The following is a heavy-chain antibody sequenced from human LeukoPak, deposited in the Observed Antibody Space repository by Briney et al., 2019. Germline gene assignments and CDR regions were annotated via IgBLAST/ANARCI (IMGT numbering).Heavy chain of an antibody. V-gene: IGHV1-2*02. Sequence: GASVRVSCKASGYTFTGYYMHWVRQAPRQGLEWMGWINPNSGGTNYAQKFQGRVTMTRDTSISTAYMELSRLRSDDTAVYYCAGIASSGWLDAFDIWGQGTMVTVSS. CDR3: AGIASSGWLDAFDI. J-gene: IGHJ3*02. D-gene: IGHD6-19*01. CDR2: INPNSGGT. CDR1: GYTFTGYY.